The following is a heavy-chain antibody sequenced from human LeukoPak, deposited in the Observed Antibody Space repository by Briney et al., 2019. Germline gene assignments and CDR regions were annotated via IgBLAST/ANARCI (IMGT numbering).Heavy chain of an antibody. V-gene: IGHV4-4*02. J-gene: IGHJ4*02. D-gene: IGHD2-21*02. Sequence: PSETLSLTCAVSGGSISSSNWWSWVRQPPGKGLEWIGEIYRSGSTNYNPSLKSRVTISVDKSKNQFSLKLSSVTAADTAVYYCASLVRGDSRSDYWGQGTLVTVSS. CDR2: IYRSGST. CDR1: GGSISSSNW. CDR3: ASLVRGDSRSDY.